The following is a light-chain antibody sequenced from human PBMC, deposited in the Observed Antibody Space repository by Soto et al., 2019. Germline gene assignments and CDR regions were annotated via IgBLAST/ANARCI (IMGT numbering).Light chain of an antibody. Sequence: EIVMTQSPATLSVSPGETATLSCRASQSVSSNLAWYQQKPGQAPRLLIYGTSTRATDIPARFSGSGSGTEFTLTISSLQSEDFAVYYCQPYNTFWTFGQGTKVE. CDR1: QSVSSN. CDR2: GTS. CDR3: QPYNTFWT. J-gene: IGKJ1*01. V-gene: IGKV3-15*01.